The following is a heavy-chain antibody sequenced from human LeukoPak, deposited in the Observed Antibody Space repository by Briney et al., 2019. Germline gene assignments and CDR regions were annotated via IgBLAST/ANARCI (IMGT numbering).Heavy chain of an antibody. V-gene: IGHV3-23*01. D-gene: IGHD6-13*01. CDR1: GFTFSSYA. CDR2: ISGSGGST. Sequence: GGSLRLSCAASGFTFSSYAMSWVRQAPGKGLEWVSTISGSGGSTFYADSVKGRFTISRDNSKNTLYLQMNSPRAEDTAVYYCAKDSETEYSSSWYFDYWGQGTLVTVSS. CDR3: AKDSETEYSSSWYFDY. J-gene: IGHJ4*02.